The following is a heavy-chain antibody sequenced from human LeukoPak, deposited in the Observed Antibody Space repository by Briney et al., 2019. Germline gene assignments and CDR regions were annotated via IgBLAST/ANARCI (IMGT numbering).Heavy chain of an antibody. CDR1: GFTFTSYA. V-gene: IGHV3-23*01. CDR3: AKDLRYCTTGVCYTPTDY. Sequence: PGGSLRLSCAASGFTFTSYAMSWVRQAPGKGLEWVSGISGSGDSTYYADSVKGRFTISRDNSKSTLYLQMNSLRAEDTAVYYCAKDLRYCTTGVCYTPTDYWGQGTLVTVSS. J-gene: IGHJ4*02. CDR2: ISGSGDST. D-gene: IGHD2-8*01.